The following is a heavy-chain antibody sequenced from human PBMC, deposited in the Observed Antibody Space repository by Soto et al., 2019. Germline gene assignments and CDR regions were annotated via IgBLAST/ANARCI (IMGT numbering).Heavy chain of an antibody. CDR1: GGSISSGDYY. CDR3: ARWWSGSRQGFDP. Sequence: QVQPQESGPGLVKPSQTLSLTCTVSGGSISSGDYYWSWIRQHPGKGLEWIGYIYYSGSTYYNPSLKSRVTISVVTSKDQFSLKLSSVTAADSAVYYCARWWSGSRQGFDPWGQGTLVTVSS. D-gene: IGHD3-3*01. V-gene: IGHV4-31*03. CDR2: IYYSGST. J-gene: IGHJ5*02.